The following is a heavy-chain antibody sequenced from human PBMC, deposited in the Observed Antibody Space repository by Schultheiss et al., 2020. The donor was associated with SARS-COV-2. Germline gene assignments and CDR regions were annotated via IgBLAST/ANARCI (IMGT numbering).Heavy chain of an antibody. CDR2: IYYSGST. J-gene: IGHJ4*02. Sequence: SQTLSLTCTVSGGSISSSSYYWGWIRQPPGKGLEWIGYIYYSGSTNYNPSLKSRVTISVDTSKNQFSLKLSSVTAADTAVYYCARGGAAARSVDYWGQGTLVTVSS. V-gene: IGHV4-61*05. D-gene: IGHD6-6*01. CDR1: GGSISSSSYY. CDR3: ARGGAAARSVDY.